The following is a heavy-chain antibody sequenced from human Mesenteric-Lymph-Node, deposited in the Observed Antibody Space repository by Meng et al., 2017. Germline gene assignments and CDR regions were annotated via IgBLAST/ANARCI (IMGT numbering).Heavy chain of an antibody. CDR3: ARLPIFWPYYHGMDV. V-gene: IGHV4-61*01. CDR2: IYYSGTT. D-gene: IGHD3-9*01. Sequence: SETLSLTCTVSGASLSSGSYYWTWIRQPPGKGLEWIWYIYYSGTTNYNRSLKSRVTISIDTSKKQFSLKLSSVTAAETDVYYWARLPIFWPYYHGMDVWGQGTTVTVSS. CDR1: GASLSSGSYY. J-gene: IGHJ6*02.